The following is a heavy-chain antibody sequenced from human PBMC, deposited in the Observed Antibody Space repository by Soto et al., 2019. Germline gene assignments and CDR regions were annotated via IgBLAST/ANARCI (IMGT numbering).Heavy chain of an antibody. Sequence: ASVKVSCKASGYTFTSSDINWVRQAPGQGLEWVGWINPTSEYTAHAQKFQGRVTLTREISTATAYMELSSLTSEHTAVYFCARQVYLWYSMDWGPGAQVTVFS. CDR2: INPTSEYT. J-gene: IGHJ4*02. D-gene: IGHD2-15*01. CDR1: GYTFTSSD. V-gene: IGHV1-8*01. CDR3: ARQVYLWYSMD.